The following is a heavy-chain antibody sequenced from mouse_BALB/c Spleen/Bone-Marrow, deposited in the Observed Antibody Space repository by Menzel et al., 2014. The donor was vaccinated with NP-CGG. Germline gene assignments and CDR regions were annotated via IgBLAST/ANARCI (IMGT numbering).Heavy chain of an antibody. Sequence: VTLKESGAELVKPGASVKLSCTASGFNIKDTYMHWVKQRPEQGLEWIGRIDPANGNTKYDPKFQGKATITADTSSITAYPQLSSLTSEDTAVYYCATMITDWYFDVWGAGTTVTVSS. V-gene: IGHV14-3*02. D-gene: IGHD2-4*01. CDR2: IDPANGNT. CDR1: GFNIKDTY. CDR3: ATMITDWYFDV. J-gene: IGHJ1*01.